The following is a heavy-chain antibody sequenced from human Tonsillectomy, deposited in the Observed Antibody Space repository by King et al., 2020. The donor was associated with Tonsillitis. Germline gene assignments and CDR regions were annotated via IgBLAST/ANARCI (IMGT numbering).Heavy chain of an antibody. D-gene: IGHD5-12*01. CDR1: GFTFSSYA. Sequence: VQLVESGGGVVQPGRSLRLSCAASGFTFSSYAMHWVRQAPGNGLEWVAVISYDGSNKYYANSVKGRFTISRDNSKNTLYLQMNSLRAEDTAVYYCVGWLDYDFGMDVWGQGTTVTVSS. J-gene: IGHJ6*02. V-gene: IGHV3-30-3*01. CDR3: VGWLDYDFGMDV. CDR2: ISYDGSNK.